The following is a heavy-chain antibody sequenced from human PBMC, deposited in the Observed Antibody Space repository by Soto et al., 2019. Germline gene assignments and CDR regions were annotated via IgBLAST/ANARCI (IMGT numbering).Heavy chain of an antibody. CDR1: GYSFASYW. CDR3: ALYYYDGSGNYYYDY. J-gene: IGHJ4*02. CDR2: IFPRDSDT. V-gene: IGHV5-51*01. D-gene: IGHD3-22*01. Sequence: PGESLKISCKGSGYSFASYWIGWVRQMPGKGLEWMGIIFPRDSDTRYSPSFQGQVTISADKSISTAYLQWSSLKASDSAMYYCALYYYDGSGNYYYDYWGQGTLVTVSS.